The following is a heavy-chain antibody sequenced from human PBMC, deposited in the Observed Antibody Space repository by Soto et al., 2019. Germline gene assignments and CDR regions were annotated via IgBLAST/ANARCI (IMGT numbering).Heavy chain of an antibody. CDR2: IYYSGST. CDR1: GGSISSGGYY. CDR3: ARGRRLWGMDV. J-gene: IGHJ6*02. V-gene: IGHV4-31*03. D-gene: IGHD2-21*01. Sequence: PSETLSLTCTVSGGSISSGGYYWSWIRQHPGKGLEWIGYIYYSGSTYYNPSLKSRVTISVDTSKNQFSLKLSSVTAADTAVYYCARGRRLWGMDVWGQGTKATVYS.